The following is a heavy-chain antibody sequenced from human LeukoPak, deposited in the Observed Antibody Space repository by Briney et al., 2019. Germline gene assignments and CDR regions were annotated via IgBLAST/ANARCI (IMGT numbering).Heavy chain of an antibody. V-gene: IGHV4-38-2*01. J-gene: IGHJ6*03. Sequence: SETLSLTCAVSGYSISSGYYWGWIRQPPGKGLEWIGSIYHSGSTCYNPSLKSRVTISVDTSKNQFSLKLSSVTAADTAVYYCARSSRPTRYYYMDVWGKGTTVTVSS. CDR2: IYHSGST. CDR1: GYSISSGYY. CDR3: ARSSRPTRYYYMDV.